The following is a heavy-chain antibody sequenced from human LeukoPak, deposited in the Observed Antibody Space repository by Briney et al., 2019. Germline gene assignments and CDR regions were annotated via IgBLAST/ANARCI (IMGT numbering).Heavy chain of an antibody. D-gene: IGHD3-16*01. CDR1: GYSISSGYY. J-gene: IGHJ4*02. V-gene: IGHV4-38-2*01. Sequence: SETLSLTCAVPGYSISSGYYWGWIRQPPRKGLEWIGSIYHSGSTYYNPSLKSRVTISVDTSKNQFSLKLSSVTAADTAVYYCARYAWGTAADPYWGQGTLVTVSS. CDR2: IYHSGST. CDR3: ARYAWGTAADPY.